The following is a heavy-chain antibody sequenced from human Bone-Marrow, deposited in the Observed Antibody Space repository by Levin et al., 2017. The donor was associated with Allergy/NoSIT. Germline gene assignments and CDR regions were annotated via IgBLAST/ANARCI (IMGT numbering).Heavy chain of an antibody. J-gene: IGHJ4*02. Sequence: GGSLRLSCGASGFSFSAYWMTWVRQAPGKGLEWVANIKEDGSEINYVDSVKGRFTISRDNTKNSLYLQMNSLRVEDTAVYDCARSGSDCDYWGQGTLVTVSS. CDR2: IKEDGSEI. CDR3: ARSGSDCDY. CDR1: GFSFSAYW. V-gene: IGHV3-7*02. D-gene: IGHD3-10*01.